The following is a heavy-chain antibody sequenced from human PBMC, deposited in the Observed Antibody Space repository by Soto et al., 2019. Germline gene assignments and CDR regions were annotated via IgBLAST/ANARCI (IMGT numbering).Heavy chain of an antibody. CDR3: ARHLYGSGERFDP. CDR2: IYYSGRV. J-gene: IGHJ5*02. CDR1: GDSIISSSYY. D-gene: IGHD3-10*01. V-gene: IGHV4-39*01. Sequence: SETLSLTCSVSGDSIISSSYYWGWIRQPPGKGLEWLGSIYYSGRVYDNPSLKSRVTISVDTSKNQFSLKLSSVTAADTAVYYCARHLYGSGERFDPWGQGTLVTVSS.